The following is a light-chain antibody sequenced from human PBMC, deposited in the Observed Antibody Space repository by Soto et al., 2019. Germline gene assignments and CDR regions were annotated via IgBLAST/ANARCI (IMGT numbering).Light chain of an antibody. CDR3: QQSDSSLWT. J-gene: IGKJ1*01. CDR1: QIISSSH. Sequence: EIVLTQSPGTLSLSPGERATLSCRASQIISSSHLAWFQQKPGQAPRLLIYGASSKATGIPDRFSGSGSGTEFTLTISRLEPEDSAVFFCQQSDSSLWTFGQGTKVDIK. V-gene: IGKV3-20*01. CDR2: GAS.